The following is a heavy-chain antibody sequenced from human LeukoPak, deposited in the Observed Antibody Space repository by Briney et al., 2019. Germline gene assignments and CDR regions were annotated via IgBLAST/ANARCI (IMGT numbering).Heavy chain of an antibody. CDR1: GYTFTGYY. Sequence: ASVKVSCTASGYTFTGYYMHWVRQAPGQGLEWVGWINPNSGGTNYAQKFQGRVTMTRDTSISTAYMELSRLRSDDTAVYYCARAATIFGVVPPTFDYWGQGTLVTVSS. J-gene: IGHJ4*02. CDR2: INPNSGGT. D-gene: IGHD3-3*01. CDR3: ARAATIFGVVPPTFDY. V-gene: IGHV1-2*02.